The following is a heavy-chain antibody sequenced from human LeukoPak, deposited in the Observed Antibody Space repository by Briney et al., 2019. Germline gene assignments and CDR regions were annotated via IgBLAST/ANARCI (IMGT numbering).Heavy chain of an antibody. D-gene: IGHD3-22*01. Sequence: GGSLRLSCAASGFTFDDYGMSWVRQAPGKGLEWVAGIHWNGGSTGYVDSVKGRFTISRDNAKNSLYLQMTSLRVEDTALYYCARGGLGYSYDSSGYQSRAYYFDYWGQGTLVTVSS. J-gene: IGHJ4*02. CDR2: IHWNGGST. V-gene: IGHV3-20*04. CDR1: GFTFDDYG. CDR3: ARGGLGYSYDSSGYQSRAYYFDY.